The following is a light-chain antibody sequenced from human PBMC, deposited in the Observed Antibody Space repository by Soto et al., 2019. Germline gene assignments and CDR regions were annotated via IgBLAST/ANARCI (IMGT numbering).Light chain of an antibody. Sequence: QSALTQPHSMSGSPGQSVTISCTGTSSDVGGYSYVSWYQQHPGKAPQLIIYDVTERPSGVPDRFSGAKSGNTASLAISRLDAEDEADYYCCAYTGSYSYVFGIGAKLAVL. CDR3: CAYTGSYSYV. V-gene: IGLV2-11*01. CDR1: SSDVGGYSY. J-gene: IGLJ1*01. CDR2: DVT.